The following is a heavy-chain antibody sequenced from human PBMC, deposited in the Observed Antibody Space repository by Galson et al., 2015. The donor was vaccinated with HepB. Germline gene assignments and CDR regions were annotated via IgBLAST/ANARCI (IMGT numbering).Heavy chain of an antibody. CDR2: IYLHDGE. J-gene: IGHJ4*02. V-gene: IGHV2-5*01. CDR3: AQVISSGWYDGGEATEYYFDY. D-gene: IGHD6-19*01. Sequence: PALVKPTQTLTLTCTFSGFSLSTSGVGVGWIRQPPGKALEWLELIYLHDGERYSPSLKSRLTSTKDTSKNQVVLTRTNIDPVDTATYYCAQVISSGWYDGGEATEYYFDYGGQGTLVTVSS. CDR1: GFSLSTSGVG.